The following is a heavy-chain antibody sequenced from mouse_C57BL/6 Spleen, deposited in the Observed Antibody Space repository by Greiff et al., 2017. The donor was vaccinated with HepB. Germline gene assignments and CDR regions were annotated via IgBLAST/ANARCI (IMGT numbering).Heavy chain of an antibody. CDR1: GYTFTDYY. V-gene: IGHV1-26*01. D-gene: IGHD1-1*01. J-gene: IGHJ2*01. CDR2: INPNNGGT. CDR3: ARGGALYYGSSLSYFDY. Sequence: VQLQQSGPELVKPGASVKISCKASGYTFTDYYMNWVKQSHGKSLEWIGDINPNNGGTSYNQKFKGKATLTVDKSSSTAYMELRSLTSEDSAVYYCARGGALYYGSSLSYFDYWGQGTTLTVSS.